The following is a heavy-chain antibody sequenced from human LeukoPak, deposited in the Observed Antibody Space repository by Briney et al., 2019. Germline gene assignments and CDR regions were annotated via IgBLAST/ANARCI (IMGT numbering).Heavy chain of an antibody. CDR2: INPNSGGT. J-gene: IGHJ3*02. V-gene: IGHV1-2*02. D-gene: IGHD3-3*01. Sequence: ASVKVSCKASGYSFTNYGISWVRQAPGQGLEWMGWINPNSGGTNYAQKFQGRVTMTRDTSISTAYMELSRLRSDDTAVYYCARSMYYDFWSGSCAFDIWGQGTMVTVSS. CDR1: GYSFTNYG. CDR3: ARSMYYDFWSGSCAFDI.